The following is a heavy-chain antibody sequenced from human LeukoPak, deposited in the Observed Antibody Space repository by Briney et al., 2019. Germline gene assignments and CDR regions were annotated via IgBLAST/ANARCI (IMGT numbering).Heavy chain of an antibody. CDR1: GFSLSTSGMC. D-gene: IGHD2-21*02. V-gene: IGHV2-70*01. CDR2: IDWDDDK. Sequence: SGPTLVNPTQTLTLTCTFSGFSLSTSGMCVSWIRQPPGKALEWLALIDWDDDKYYSTSLKTRLTTSKDTSKNQVVLTMTNMDPVDTATYYCARIASGGDCYSNAFDIWGQGTMVTVSS. J-gene: IGHJ3*02. CDR3: ARIASGGDCYSNAFDI.